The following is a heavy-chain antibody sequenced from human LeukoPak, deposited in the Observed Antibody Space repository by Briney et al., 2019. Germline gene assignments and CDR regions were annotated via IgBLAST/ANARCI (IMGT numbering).Heavy chain of an antibody. CDR2: ISGSGGST. J-gene: IGHJ5*02. CDR3: ARSSSSWPNWFDP. V-gene: IGHV3-23*01. Sequence: GGSLSLSCAASGFTFSSYAMSWVRQAPGKGLEWVSAISGSGGSTYYADSVKGRFTISRDNSKNTLYLQMNSLRAEDTAVYYCARSSSSWPNWFDPWGQGTLVTVSS. CDR1: GFTFSSYA. D-gene: IGHD6-13*01.